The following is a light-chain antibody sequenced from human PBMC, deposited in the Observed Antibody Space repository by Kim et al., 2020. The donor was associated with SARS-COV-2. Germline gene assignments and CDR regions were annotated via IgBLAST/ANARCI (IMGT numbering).Light chain of an antibody. CDR1: KLGEPD. CDR2: QDT. Sequence: VSPGQTAPIPWSGDKLGEPDVCWYQQRPGQPPILVIYQDTERPSGIPERFSGSYSGNTATLTISETQAMDEADYYCQAWDSSVQVVFGGGTQLTVL. CDR3: QAWDSSVQVV. J-gene: IGLJ2*01. V-gene: IGLV3-1*01.